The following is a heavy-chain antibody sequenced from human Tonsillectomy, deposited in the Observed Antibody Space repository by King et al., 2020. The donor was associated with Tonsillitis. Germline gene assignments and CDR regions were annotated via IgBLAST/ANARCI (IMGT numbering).Heavy chain of an antibody. CDR3: AHQGDILTGYDY. Sequence: ITLKESGPTLVKPTQTLTLTCTFSGFSLRTSGVGVGWICQPPGKALELLALIYWNDDKRYSLTLKSRLTITKDTSKNQVVLTITNMDPVDTATYYCAHQGDILTGYDYWGQGTLVTVAS. J-gene: IGHJ4*02. V-gene: IGHV2-5*01. D-gene: IGHD3-9*01. CDR1: GFSLRTSGVG. CDR2: IYWNDDK.